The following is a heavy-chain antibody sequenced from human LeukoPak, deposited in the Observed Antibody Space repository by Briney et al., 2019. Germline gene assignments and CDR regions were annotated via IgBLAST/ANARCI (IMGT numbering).Heavy chain of an antibody. CDR2: IYYSGST. V-gene: IGHV4-59*01. CDR3: AREWSIRGVNSYGMDV. CDR1: GGSICSYY. J-gene: IGHJ6*04. Sequence: SETLSLTCTVSGGSICSYYWSWIRQPPGKGLEWMGYIYYSGSTNYNPSLKSRVTISVDTSKNQFSLKLSSVTAVDTAVYYCAREWSIRGVNSYGMDVWGKGTTVTVSS. D-gene: IGHD3-10*01.